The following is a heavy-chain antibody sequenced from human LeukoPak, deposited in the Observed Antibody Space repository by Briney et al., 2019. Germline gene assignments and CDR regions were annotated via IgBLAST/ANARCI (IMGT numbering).Heavy chain of an antibody. CDR3: ARSPRMYSSSPLVDP. J-gene: IGHJ5*02. CDR2: ISAYNGNT. CDR1: GYTFTSYG. D-gene: IGHD6-6*01. Sequence: GASVKVSCKASGYTFTSYGISWVRQAPGQGLEWMGWISAYNGNTNYAQKLQGRVTMTTDTSTSTAYMELRSLRSDDTAVYYCARSPRMYSSSPLVDPWGQGTLVTVSS. V-gene: IGHV1-18*01.